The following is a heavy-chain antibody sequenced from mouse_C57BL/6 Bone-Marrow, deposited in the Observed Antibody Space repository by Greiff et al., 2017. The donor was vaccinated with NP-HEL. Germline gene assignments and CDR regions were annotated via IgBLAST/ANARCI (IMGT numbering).Heavy chain of an antibody. CDR3: ASLRFAY. CDR1: GFSLTSYG. Sequence: QVQLQQSGPGLVQPSQSLSITCTVSGFSLTSYGVHWVRQSPGKGLEWLGVIWSGGSTDYNAAFISRLSISKDNSKSQVFFKINSLQADDTAIYYCASLRFAYWGQGTLVTVSA. V-gene: IGHV2-2*01. D-gene: IGHD2-1*01. CDR2: IWSGGST. J-gene: IGHJ3*01.